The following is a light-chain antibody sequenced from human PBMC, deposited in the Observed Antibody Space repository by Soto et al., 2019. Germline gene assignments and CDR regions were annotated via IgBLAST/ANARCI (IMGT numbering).Light chain of an antibody. CDR2: DAY. V-gene: IGKV1-33*01. CDR3: QRLANLLLT. J-gene: IGKJ4*01. CDR1: QDISNY. Sequence: IPVTQSPSSLSASVGDRVTITCQASQDISNYLNWYQQKPGKAPKLLIYDAYILETGVPSRFRGSGSVTDFTFTISSLQPEDIATYYCQRLANLLLTFGGGTKVEIK.